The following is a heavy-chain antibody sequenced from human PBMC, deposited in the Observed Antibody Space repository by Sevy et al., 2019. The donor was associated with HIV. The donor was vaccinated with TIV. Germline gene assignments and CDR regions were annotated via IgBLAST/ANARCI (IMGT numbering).Heavy chain of an antibody. CDR2: ISSSSSYI. J-gene: IGHJ4*02. V-gene: IGHV3-21*01. D-gene: IGHD1-26*01. CDR3: AGDIGGADSFDY. CDR1: GFTFSSYS. Sequence: GGSLRLSCAASGFTFSSYSMNWVRQAPGKGLEWVSSISSSSSYIYYADSVKGRFTISRDNAKNSLYLQMNSLRAEDTAVYYCAGDIGGADSFDYWGQGTLVTVSS.